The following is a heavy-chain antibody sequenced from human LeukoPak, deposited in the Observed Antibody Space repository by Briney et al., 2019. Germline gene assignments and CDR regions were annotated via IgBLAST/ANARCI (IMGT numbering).Heavy chain of an antibody. D-gene: IGHD6-19*01. CDR1: GFTFSSYA. Sequence: GGSLRLSCAASGFTFSSYAMSWVRQAPGKGLEWVSVISGSGGSTYYADSVKGRFTISRDNSKNTLYLQMNSLRAEDTAEYYCAKPPWAVAGEYYFDYWGQGTLVTVSS. J-gene: IGHJ4*02. CDR2: ISGSGGST. CDR3: AKPPWAVAGEYYFDY. V-gene: IGHV3-23*01.